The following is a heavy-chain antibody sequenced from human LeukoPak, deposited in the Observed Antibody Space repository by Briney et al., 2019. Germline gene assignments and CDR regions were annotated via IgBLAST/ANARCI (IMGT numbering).Heavy chain of an antibody. V-gene: IGHV1-18*01. J-gene: IGHJ4*02. Sequence: GAAVKVSCKASGYTFTSYGISWVRQAPGQGLEWMGWISAYNGNTNYAQKLQGRVTMTTDKSTSTAYMELRSLRSDDTAVYYCARKYYDFWSGHRPNYFDYWGQGTLVTVSS. CDR2: ISAYNGNT. CDR1: GYTFTSYG. D-gene: IGHD3-3*01. CDR3: ARKYYDFWSGHRPNYFDY.